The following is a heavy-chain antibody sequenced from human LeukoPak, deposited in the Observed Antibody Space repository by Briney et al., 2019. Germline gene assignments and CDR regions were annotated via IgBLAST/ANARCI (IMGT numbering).Heavy chain of an antibody. D-gene: IGHD1-1*01. V-gene: IGHV1-8*01. Sequence: ASVKVSCKASGYTFTSYDINWVRQATGQWLEWMGWMNPNSGNTGYAQKFQGRVTMTRNTSISTAYMELSSLRSEDTAVYYCARGSHLHLEFDYWGQGTLVTVSS. CDR2: MNPNSGNT. J-gene: IGHJ4*02. CDR3: ARGSHLHLEFDY. CDR1: GYTFTSYD.